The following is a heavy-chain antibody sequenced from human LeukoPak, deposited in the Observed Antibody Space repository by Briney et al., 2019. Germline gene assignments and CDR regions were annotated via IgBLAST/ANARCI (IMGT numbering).Heavy chain of an antibody. CDR2: IKQDGSEK. V-gene: IGHV3-7*01. Sequence: GGSLRLSCAASGFTFSSYWMSWVRQAPGKGLEWVANIKQDGSEKYYVDSVKGRFTISRDNAKNSLYLQMNSLRAEDTAVYYCVRDFESSSFFYYYYMDVWGKGTTVTVSS. J-gene: IGHJ6*03. CDR1: GFTFSSYW. CDR3: VRDFESSSFFYYYYMDV. D-gene: IGHD6-6*01.